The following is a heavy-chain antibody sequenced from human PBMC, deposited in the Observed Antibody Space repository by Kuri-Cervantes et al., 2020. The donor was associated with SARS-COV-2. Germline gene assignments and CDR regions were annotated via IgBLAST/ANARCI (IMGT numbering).Heavy chain of an antibody. V-gene: IGHV4-39*07. D-gene: IGHD2-2*01. CDR2: IYYSGST. CDR3: ARDSPAYCSSTSCYFFDY. J-gene: IGHJ4*02. CDR1: GGSISSGGYY. Sequence: SETLSLTCTVSGGSISSGGYYWSWIRRPPGKGLEWIGSIYYSGSTYYNPSLKSRVTISVDTSKNQFSLKLSSVTAADTAVYYCARDSPAYCSSTSCYFFDYWGQGTLVTVSS.